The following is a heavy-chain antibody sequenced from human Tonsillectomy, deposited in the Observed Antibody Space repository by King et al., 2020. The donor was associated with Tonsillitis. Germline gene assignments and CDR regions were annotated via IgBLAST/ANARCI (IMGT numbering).Heavy chain of an antibody. CDR1: GFTFSSYW. CDR3: VRGHRGAFDI. V-gene: IGHV3-74*02. J-gene: IGHJ3*02. CDR2: INVDESAT. Sequence: QLVQSGGGLVQPGGSLRLSCAASGFTFSSYWMHWVRQAPGKGLVWVSRINVDESATNYADSVKGRFTISRDNAKNTLFLQMISLRAEDTAVYYCVRGHRGAFDIWGQGIMVIVSS.